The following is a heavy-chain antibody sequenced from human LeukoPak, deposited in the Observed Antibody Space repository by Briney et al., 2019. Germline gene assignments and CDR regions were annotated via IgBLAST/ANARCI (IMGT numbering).Heavy chain of an antibody. Sequence: PGGSLRLSCVASGFTFSTYGMHWVRQAPGKGLEWVAVIWYDGSNKYYGDSVKGRFTISRDNSKNTLYPQMNSLRAEDTAVYYCARDSGHAFDIWGQGTMVTVSS. CDR2: IWYDGSNK. D-gene: IGHD6-25*01. J-gene: IGHJ3*02. CDR3: ARDSGHAFDI. CDR1: GFTFSTYG. V-gene: IGHV3-33*01.